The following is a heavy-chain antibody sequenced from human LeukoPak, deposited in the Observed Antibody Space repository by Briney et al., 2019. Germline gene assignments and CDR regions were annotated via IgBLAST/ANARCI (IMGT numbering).Heavy chain of an antibody. J-gene: IGHJ3*02. CDR3: ARDQVGAKRVFAFDI. V-gene: IGHV4-59*12. CDR1: GGSISSYY. CDR2: IYYSGST. Sequence: SETLSLTCTVSGGSISSYYWSWIRQPPGKGLEWIGYIYYSGSTYYNPSLKSRVTISVDTSKNQFSLKLSSVTAADTAVYYCARDQVGAKRVFAFDIWGQGTMVTVSS. D-gene: IGHD1-26*01.